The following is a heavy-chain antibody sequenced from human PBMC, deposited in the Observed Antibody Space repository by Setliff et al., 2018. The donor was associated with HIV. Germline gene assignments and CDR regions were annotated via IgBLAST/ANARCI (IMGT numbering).Heavy chain of an antibody. CDR2: IYHSGST. CDR1: SGSISSSNW. Sequence: ETLSLTCAVSSGSISSSNWWSWVRQPPGKELEWIGEIYHSGSTNYKPSLKSRVTISLDTSKNQFSLNLRSVTAADTAVYYCARGDGYRGNDAYYDSGMDVWGQGITVTVSS. V-gene: IGHV4-4*02. CDR3: ARGDGYRGNDAYYDSGMDV. J-gene: IGHJ6*02. D-gene: IGHD5-12*01.